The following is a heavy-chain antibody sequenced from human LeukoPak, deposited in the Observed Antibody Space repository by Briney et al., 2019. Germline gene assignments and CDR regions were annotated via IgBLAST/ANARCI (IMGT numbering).Heavy chain of an antibody. J-gene: IGHJ4*01. D-gene: IGHD3-3*01. CDR1: GGTFSSYA. V-gene: IGHV1-69*13. CDR3: ARVPRYYDFWSGYTSGYFDY. Sequence: ASVKVSCKASGGTFSSYAISWVRQAPGQGLEWMGGIIPIFGTANYAQKFQGRVTITADESTSTAYIELSSLRSEDTAVYYCARVPRYYDFWSGYTSGYFDYWGQEPWSPSPQ. CDR2: IIPIFGTA.